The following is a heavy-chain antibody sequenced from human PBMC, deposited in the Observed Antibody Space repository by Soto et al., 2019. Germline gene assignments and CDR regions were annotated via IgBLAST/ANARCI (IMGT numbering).Heavy chain of an antibody. J-gene: IGHJ4*02. D-gene: IGHD4-17*01. CDR1: GFTFSSYA. Sequence: EVHLLESGGGLVQPGGSLRLSCAASGFTFSSYAMSWVRQAPGKGLEWVSAISGSGGSTYYADSVKGRFTISRDNSKNTLYLQMNSLRAEDTAVYYCAKDSLKNVYGDSLDYWGQGTLVTVSS. CDR3: AKDSLKNVYGDSLDY. CDR2: ISGSGGST. V-gene: IGHV3-23*01.